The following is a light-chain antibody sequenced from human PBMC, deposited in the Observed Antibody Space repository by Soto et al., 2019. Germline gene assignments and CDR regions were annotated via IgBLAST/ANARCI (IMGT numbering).Light chain of an antibody. J-gene: IGKJ1*01. CDR2: KAS. V-gene: IGKV1-5*03. CDR3: QQYNSYWT. CDR1: QSISSW. Sequence: DIPMTQSPSTLSASVGDRVTITCRARQSISSWLAWYQKKPGKAPKLLIYKASSLESGVPSRFSGSGSGTEFTLTISSLQPDDFATYYCQQYNSYWTFGQGTKVDIK.